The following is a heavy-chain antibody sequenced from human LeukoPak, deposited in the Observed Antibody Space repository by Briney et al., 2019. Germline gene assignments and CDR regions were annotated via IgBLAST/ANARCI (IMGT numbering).Heavy chain of an antibody. CDR1: GYTFTSYG. V-gene: IGHV1-18*01. J-gene: IGHJ5*02. Sequence: ASVKVSCKASGYTFTSYGISWVRQAPGQGLEWMGWISAYNGNTNYAQKLQGRVTMTTDTSTSTAYMELRSLRSDATAVYYCARVSSSWYGDSSGWFDPWGQGTLVTVSS. D-gene: IGHD6-13*01. CDR2: ISAYNGNT. CDR3: ARVSSSWYGDSSGWFDP.